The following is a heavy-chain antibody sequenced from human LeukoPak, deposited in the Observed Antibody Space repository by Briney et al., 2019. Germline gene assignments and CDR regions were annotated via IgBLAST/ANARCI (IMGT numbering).Heavy chain of an antibody. V-gene: IGHV3-21*01. CDR3: ARDTNVRFDY. D-gene: IGHD2-2*01. Sequence: SGGSLRLSCAASGFTFSSYSMNWVRQAPGKGLEWVSSISSSSSYIYYADSVKGRFTISRDNAKNSLYLQMNSLRAEDTAVYYCARDTNVRFDYWGQGTLVTVSS. CDR1: GFTFSSYS. J-gene: IGHJ4*02. CDR2: ISSSSSYI.